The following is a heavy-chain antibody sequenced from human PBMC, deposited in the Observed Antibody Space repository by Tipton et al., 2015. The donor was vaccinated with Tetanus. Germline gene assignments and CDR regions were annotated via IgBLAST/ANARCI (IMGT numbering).Heavy chain of an antibody. V-gene: IGHV5-51*01. CDR1: GYSFTNYS. J-gene: IGHJ2*01. D-gene: IGHD3-3*01. CDR2: VDPRDSQA. CDR3: ARRRSAVLSGAYHWYFDL. Sequence: QLVQSGAEVKKPGESLRISCKASGYSFTNYSIGWVRQLPGRGLEWMGIVDPRDSQATYGPSFQGQVTLSADRSINVAYLQWGSLKASDTGLYYCARRRSAVLSGAYHWYFDLWGRGTLVGVSS.